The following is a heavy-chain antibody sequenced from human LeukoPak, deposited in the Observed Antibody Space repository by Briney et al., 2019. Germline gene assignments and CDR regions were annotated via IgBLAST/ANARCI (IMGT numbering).Heavy chain of an antibody. V-gene: IGHV4-59*08. CDR3: ARGYSSSWYRAIGAFDI. J-gene: IGHJ3*02. D-gene: IGHD6-13*01. Sequence: SETLSLTCTVSGGSISSYYWSWIRQPPGKGLEWLGYIYYSGSTNYNPSLKSRVTISVDTSKNQFSLKLSSVTAADTAVYYCARGYSSSWYRAIGAFDIWGQGTMVTVSS. CDR1: GGSISSYY. CDR2: IYYSGST.